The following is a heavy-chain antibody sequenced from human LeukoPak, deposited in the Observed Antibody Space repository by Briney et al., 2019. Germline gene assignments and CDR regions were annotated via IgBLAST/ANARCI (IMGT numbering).Heavy chain of an antibody. V-gene: IGHV3-74*01. J-gene: IGHJ2*01. CDR3: TTDKEREPAHDWYFDL. Sequence: GGSLRLSCAASGFTFSNYWMHWVRQAPGKGLVWVSRLNADGNSITYADSVRGRFTISRDNAKNTVHLQMNSLKTEDTAVYYCTTDKEREPAHDWYFDLWGRGTLVTVSS. CDR2: LNADGNSI. CDR1: GFTFSNYW. D-gene: IGHD1-14*01.